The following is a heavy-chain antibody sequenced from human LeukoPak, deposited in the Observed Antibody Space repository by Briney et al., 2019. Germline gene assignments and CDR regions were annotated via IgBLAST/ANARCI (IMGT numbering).Heavy chain of an antibody. Sequence: GGSLRLSCAASGFTFSSYAMSWVRQAPGKGLEWVSAISGSGGSTYYADSVKGRFTISRDNSKNTLYLQMNSLRAEDTAVYYCARDGGYSNYANSMDVWGQGTTVTVSS. J-gene: IGHJ6*02. CDR1: GFTFSSYA. CDR2: ISGSGGST. V-gene: IGHV3-23*01. D-gene: IGHD4-11*01. CDR3: ARDGGYSNYANSMDV.